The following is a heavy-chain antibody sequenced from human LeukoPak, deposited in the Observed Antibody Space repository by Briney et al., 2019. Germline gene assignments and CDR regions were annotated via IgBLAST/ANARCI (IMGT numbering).Heavy chain of an antibody. CDR1: GRSISSSSYY. J-gene: IGHJ4*02. D-gene: IGHD3-22*01. Sequence: SETLSLTCIVSGRSISSSSYYWGWIRQPPGTGLEWIGSMYYSGSTYYNPSLKSRVTISVDTSKNQFSLKLSSVTAADTAVYYCARQYYYDSSGYYYGYWGQGTLVTVSS. CDR2: MYYSGST. CDR3: ARQYYYDSSGYYYGY. V-gene: IGHV4-39*01.